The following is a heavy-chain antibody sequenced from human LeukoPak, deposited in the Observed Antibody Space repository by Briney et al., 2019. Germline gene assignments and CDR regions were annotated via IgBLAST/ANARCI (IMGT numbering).Heavy chain of an antibody. Sequence: QTGGSLRLSCAASGFTFSSYAAPWVRQAPGKGLEWVAAISYDGSKKYYADSVKGRFTISRDNSKNTLDLQANSPRVEDTAMYYCARAEFYFDSSGYYPFDSWGQGTLVTVSS. V-gene: IGHV3-30*01. J-gene: IGHJ4*02. CDR2: ISYDGSKK. CDR1: GFTFSSYA. D-gene: IGHD3-22*01. CDR3: ARAEFYFDSSGYYPFDS.